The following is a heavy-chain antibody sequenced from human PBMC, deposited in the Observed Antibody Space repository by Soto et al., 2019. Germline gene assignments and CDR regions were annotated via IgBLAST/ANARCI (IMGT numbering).Heavy chain of an antibody. Sequence: QVQLVQSGAEVKKPGASVKVSCKASGYTFTSYYMHWVRQAPGQGLEWMGISNPSGGSTSYAQKIQGRVPMTRDTSTSTVYMELSSLRYEDTAVYYCAREGGGSFVVVPAASYYYYGMDVWGQGTTVTVSS. V-gene: IGHV1-46*01. CDR2: SNPSGGST. D-gene: IGHD2-2*01. J-gene: IGHJ6*02. CDR3: AREGGGSFVVVPAASYYYYGMDV. CDR1: GYTFTSYY.